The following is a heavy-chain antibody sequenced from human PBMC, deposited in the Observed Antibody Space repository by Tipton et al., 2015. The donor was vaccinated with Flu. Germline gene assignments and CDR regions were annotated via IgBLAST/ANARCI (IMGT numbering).Heavy chain of an antibody. CDR2: IYYSGST. J-gene: IGHJ6*03. CDR3: AREWKHYMDV. D-gene: IGHD1-1*01. CDR1: GGSISSYY. Sequence: TLSLTCTVSGGSISSYYWSWIRQPPGKGLEWIGYIYYSGSTNYNPSLKSRVTISVDTSKNQFSLKLSSVTAADTAVYYCAREWKHYMDVWGKGTTVTVSS. V-gene: IGHV4-59*12.